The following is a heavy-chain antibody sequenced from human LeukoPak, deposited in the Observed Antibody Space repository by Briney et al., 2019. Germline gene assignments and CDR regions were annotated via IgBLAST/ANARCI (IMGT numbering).Heavy chain of an antibody. CDR2: IRYDGSNK. D-gene: IGHD1-26*01. J-gene: IGHJ4*02. CDR3: AKDSGSYSVDY. CDR1: GFTFNTYT. Sequence: GRSLRLSCAASGFTFNTYTLHWVRQAPGKGLEWVAFIRYDGSNKYYADSVKGRFTISRDNSKNTLYLQMNSLRAEDTAVYYCAKDSGSYSVDYWGQGTLVTVSS. V-gene: IGHV3-30*02.